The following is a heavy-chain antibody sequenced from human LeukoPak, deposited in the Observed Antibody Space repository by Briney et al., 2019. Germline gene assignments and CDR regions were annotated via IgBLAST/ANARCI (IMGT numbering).Heavy chain of an antibody. CDR3: AKAFEPMVRGVQYNWFDP. D-gene: IGHD3-10*01. CDR1: GFTFSSYS. V-gene: IGHV3-21*04. J-gene: IGHJ5*02. Sequence: GGSLRLSCAASGFTFSSYSMNWVRQAPGKGLEWVSSISSSSSYIYYADSVKGRFTISRDNAKNSLYLQMNSLRAEDTAVYYCAKAFEPMVRGVQYNWFDPWGQGTLVTVSS. CDR2: ISSSSSYI.